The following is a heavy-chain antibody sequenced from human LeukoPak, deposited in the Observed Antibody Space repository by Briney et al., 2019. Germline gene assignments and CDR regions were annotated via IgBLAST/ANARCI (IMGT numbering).Heavy chain of an antibody. D-gene: IGHD3-3*01. CDR1: GFTFSSYA. CDR3: ARDRRFRFDP. CDR2: ISYDGRNK. V-gene: IGHV3-30*04. J-gene: IGHJ5*02. Sequence: GGSLRLSCAASGFTFSSYAMHWVRQAPGKGLEWVAVISYDGRNKYYADSVKGRFTISRDNSKNTLYLQMNSLRAEDTAVYYCARDRRFRFDPWGQGTLVTVSS.